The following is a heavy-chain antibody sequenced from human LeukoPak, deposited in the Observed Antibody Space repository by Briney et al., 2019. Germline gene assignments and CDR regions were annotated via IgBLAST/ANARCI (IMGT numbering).Heavy chain of an antibody. V-gene: IGHV1-69*05. CDR3: AREIFRYSSGWYYFDY. D-gene: IGHD6-19*01. CDR1: GGTFSSYA. Sequence: SVKVSCKASGGTFSSYAISWVREAPGQGLEWMGGIIPIFGTANYAQKFQGRVTITTDESTSRAYMGLSSLRSEDTAVYYCAREIFRYSSGWYYFDYWGQGTLVTVSS. J-gene: IGHJ4*02. CDR2: IIPIFGTA.